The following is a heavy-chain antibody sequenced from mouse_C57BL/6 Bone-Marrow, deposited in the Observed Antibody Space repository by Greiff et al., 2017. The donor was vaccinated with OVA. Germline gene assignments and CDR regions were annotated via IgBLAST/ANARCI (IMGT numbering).Heavy chain of an antibody. D-gene: IGHD2-4*01. CDR3: ARAYDYDGGYYFDY. Sequence: EVKLMESGGGLVQPGGSLSLSCAASGFTFTDYYMSWVRQPPGKALEWLGFIRNKANGYTTEYSASVKGRFTISRDNSQSILYLQMNALRAEDSATYYCARAYDYDGGYYFDYWGQGTTLTVSS. V-gene: IGHV7-3*01. J-gene: IGHJ2*01. CDR2: IRNKANGYTT. CDR1: GFTFTDYY.